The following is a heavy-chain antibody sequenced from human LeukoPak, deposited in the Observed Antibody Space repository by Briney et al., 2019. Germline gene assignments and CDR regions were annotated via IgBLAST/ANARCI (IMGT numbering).Heavy chain of an antibody. CDR1: GFTFSNYV. CDR3: AKGGGSSWYYFDY. J-gene: IGHJ4*02. D-gene: IGHD6-13*01. CDR2: IGGGATT. Sequence: GGSLRLSCAASGFTFSNYVMSWVRQAPGKGLEWVSAIGGGATTYYADYVKGRFTISRDNSKNTLYLQMISLRAEDTAVYYCAKGGGSSWYYFDYWGQGTLVTVSS. V-gene: IGHV3-23*01.